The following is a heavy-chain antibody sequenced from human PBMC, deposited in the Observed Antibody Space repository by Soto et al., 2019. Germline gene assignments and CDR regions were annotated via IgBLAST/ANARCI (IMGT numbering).Heavy chain of an antibody. D-gene: IGHD1-1*01. J-gene: IGHJ6*03. CDR1: TASVSNYY. CDR2: IHYSGSS. Sequence: PSETLSLTCTVSTASVSNYYWSWIRQPPGKGLERIGYIHYSGSSNSNPSLKSRVTMSVDTPKSHVSLKLTSVTAADTAIYYCARYNLERIDYDYYYMDVWGKGTTVTVSS. V-gene: IGHV4-59*02. CDR3: ARYNLERIDYDYYYMDV.